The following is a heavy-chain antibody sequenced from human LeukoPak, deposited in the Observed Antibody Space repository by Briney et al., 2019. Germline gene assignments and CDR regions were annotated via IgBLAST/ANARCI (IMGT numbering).Heavy chain of an antibody. Sequence: SETLSLTCTVSGGSISSYYWSWIRQPPGKGLEWIGYIYYSGSTNYNPSLKSRVTISADTSKNQFSLKLSSVTAADTAVYYCARRIAVAGSPFDYWGQGTLVTVSS. CDR3: ARRIAVAGSPFDY. D-gene: IGHD6-19*01. CDR2: IYYSGST. J-gene: IGHJ4*02. CDR1: GGSISSYY. V-gene: IGHV4-59*08.